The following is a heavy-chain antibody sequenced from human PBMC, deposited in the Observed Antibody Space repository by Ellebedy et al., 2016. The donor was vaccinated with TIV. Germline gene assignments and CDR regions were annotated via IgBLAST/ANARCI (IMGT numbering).Heavy chain of an antibody. D-gene: IGHD6-19*01. J-gene: IGHJ4*02. V-gene: IGHV3-11*05. CDR1: GFTFSDYY. CDR3: AKDGGIAVAGTWGYFDY. CDR2: ISSSSSYT. Sequence: GESLKISXAASGFTFSDYYMSWIRQAPGKGLEWVSYISSSSSYTNYADSVKGRFTISRDNAKNSLYLQMNSLRAEDTAVYYCAKDGGIAVAGTWGYFDYWGQGTLVTVSS.